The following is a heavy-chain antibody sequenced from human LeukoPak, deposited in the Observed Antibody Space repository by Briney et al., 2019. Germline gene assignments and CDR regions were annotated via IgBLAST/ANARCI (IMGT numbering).Heavy chain of an antibody. D-gene: IGHD4-11*01. CDR1: GYSISSGYY. Sequence: PSETLSLTCAVSGYSISSGYYWGWIRQPPGKGLEWIGSIYHSGSTYYNPSLKSRVTISVDTSKNQFSLKLSSVTAADTAVYYCAGLIPRMTTVTTNWFDPWGQGTLVTVSS. CDR3: AGLIPRMTTVTTNWFDP. V-gene: IGHV4-38-2*01. CDR2: IYHSGST. J-gene: IGHJ5*02.